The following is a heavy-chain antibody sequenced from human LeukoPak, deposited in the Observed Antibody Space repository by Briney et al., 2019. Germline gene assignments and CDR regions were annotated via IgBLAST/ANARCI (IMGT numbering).Heavy chain of an antibody. CDR1: GGSISSGGSS. Sequence: SETLSLTCAVFGGSISSGGSSWRWIRQPPGKGLEWMGYIYHSGSTYYSPSLKSRVTISVDRSKNQFSLKLSSVTAADTAVYYCASGKGSSGTYQFDYWGQGTLVTVSS. CDR3: ASGKGSSGTYQFDY. V-gene: IGHV4-30-2*01. D-gene: IGHD3-22*01. CDR2: IYHSGST. J-gene: IGHJ4*02.